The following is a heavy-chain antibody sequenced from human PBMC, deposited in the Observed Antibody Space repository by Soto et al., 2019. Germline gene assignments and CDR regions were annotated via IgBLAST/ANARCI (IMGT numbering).Heavy chain of an antibody. CDR1: GFTFSSYS. J-gene: IGHJ6*02. Sequence: GGSLRLSCAASGFTFSSYSMNWVRQAPGKGLEWVSSISSSSSYIYYADSVKGRFTISRDNAKNSLYLQMNSLRAEDTAVYYCARERCSSTSCYKTTADYYYYYGMDVWGQGTTVTVSS. D-gene: IGHD2-2*02. CDR3: ARERCSSTSCYKTTADYYYYYGMDV. CDR2: ISSSSSYI. V-gene: IGHV3-21*01.